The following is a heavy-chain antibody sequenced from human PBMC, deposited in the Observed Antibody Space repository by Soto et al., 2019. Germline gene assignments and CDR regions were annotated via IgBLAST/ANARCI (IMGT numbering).Heavy chain of an antibody. CDR2: VFYTGRA. CDR1: GGALFSYY. CDR3: ARDGDGRMTTNPYYYNGMDV. J-gene: IGHJ6*02. D-gene: IGHD4-4*01. V-gene: IGHV4-59*01. Sequence: SETLSLTCTVSGGALFSYYWSWIRHPAFKGLEWIVYVFYTGRANYNASLKSRVSISLDTSNYQFSLKLSSVTAADTAVYYCARDGDGRMTTNPYYYNGMDVWGPGTTVTVSS.